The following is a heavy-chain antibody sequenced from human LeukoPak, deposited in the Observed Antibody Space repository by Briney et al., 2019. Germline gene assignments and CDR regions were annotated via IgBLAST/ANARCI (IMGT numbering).Heavy chain of an antibody. CDR3: AKDQGIVVVPAAHDY. D-gene: IGHD2-2*01. J-gene: IGHJ4*02. CDR1: GFTFSSDS. CDR2: IRYDGSNK. Sequence: GGSLRLSCAASGFTFSSDSMNWVRQAPGKGLEGVAFIRYDGSNKYYADSVKGRFTISRDNSKNTLYLQMNSLRAEDTAVYYCAKDQGIVVVPAAHDYWGQGTLVTVSS. V-gene: IGHV3-30*02.